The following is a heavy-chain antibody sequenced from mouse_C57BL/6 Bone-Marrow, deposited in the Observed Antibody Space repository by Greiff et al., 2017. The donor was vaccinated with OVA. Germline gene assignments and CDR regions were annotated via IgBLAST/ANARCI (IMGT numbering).Heavy chain of an antibody. J-gene: IGHJ2*01. CDR2: IYPRSGNT. Sequence: QVQLKESGAELARPGASVKLSCKASGYTFTSYGISWVKQRTGQGLEWIGEIYPRSGNTYSNEKFKGKATLTADKSSSTAYMELRSLTSEDSAVYFCARSDTTVVANWGQGTTLTVSS. CDR1: GYTFTSYG. V-gene: IGHV1-81*01. D-gene: IGHD1-1*01. CDR3: ARSDTTVVAN.